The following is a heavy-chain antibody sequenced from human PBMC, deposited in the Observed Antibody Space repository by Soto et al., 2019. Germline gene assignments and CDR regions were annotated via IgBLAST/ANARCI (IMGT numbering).Heavy chain of an antibody. J-gene: IGHJ4*02. Sequence: SVKVSCKASGGTFSSYAISWVRQAPGQGLEWMGGIIPIFGTANYAQKFQGRVTITADESTSTAYMELNSLRAEDTAVYYCAKGPDPDYYDSSGCPDYWGQGTLVTVSS. CDR2: IIPIFGTA. V-gene: IGHV1-69*13. D-gene: IGHD3-22*01. CDR3: AKGPDPDYYDSSGCPDY. CDR1: GGTFSSYA.